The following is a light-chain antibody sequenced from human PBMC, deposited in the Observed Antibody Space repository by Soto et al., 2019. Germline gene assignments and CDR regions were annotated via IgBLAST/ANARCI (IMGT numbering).Light chain of an antibody. Sequence: DIQMTQSPASLSASVGDRVTITCRASQPISSYLNWYQQKAGAAPKLLIYSASTLQSGVPSRFSGSGFGTDYTLTISSLQPADFAVYYCQQTFRTPHTFGQGTX. V-gene: IGKV1-39*01. J-gene: IGKJ2*01. CDR2: SAS. CDR1: QPISSY. CDR3: QQTFRTPHT.